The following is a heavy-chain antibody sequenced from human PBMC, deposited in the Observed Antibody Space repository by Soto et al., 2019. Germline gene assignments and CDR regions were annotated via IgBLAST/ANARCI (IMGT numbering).Heavy chain of an antibody. CDR2: MSHSGGT. V-gene: IGHV4-34*01. CDR3: GGVGRGTATTVVDAFDI. CDR1: GGFVSSGTYY. D-gene: IGHD1-1*01. J-gene: IGHJ3*02. Sequence: QVQLQQWGAGLLKPSETLSLTCAVYGGFVSSGTYYWSWIRQPPGKGLEWIGEMSHSGGTHLNPSLKSLITQSVNTSKKQVSPKMRSVTGADTALYYCGGVGRGTATTVVDAFDIWGPGTMVTVSS.